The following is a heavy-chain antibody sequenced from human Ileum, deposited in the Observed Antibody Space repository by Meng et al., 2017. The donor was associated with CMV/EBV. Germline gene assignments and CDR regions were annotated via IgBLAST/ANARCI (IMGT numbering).Heavy chain of an antibody. CDR3: ARNYGSGNWNFFHY. CDR1: GGSNSNYY. J-gene: IGHJ4*02. Sequence: QVQLQESGPGLVKTSETLSLTCYVSGGSNSNYYWSWIRQPAGKGLEWIAHIYTSGTTNYNPSLKSRVTMSVDTSRNQFSLKLTSVTAADTAVYYCARNYGSGNWNFFHYWGQGTLVTVSS. CDR2: IYTSGTT. V-gene: IGHV4-4*07. D-gene: IGHD3-10*01.